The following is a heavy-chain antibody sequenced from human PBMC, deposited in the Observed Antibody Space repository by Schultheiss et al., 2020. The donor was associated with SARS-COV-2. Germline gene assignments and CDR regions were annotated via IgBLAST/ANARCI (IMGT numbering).Heavy chain of an antibody. D-gene: IGHD2-15*01. Sequence: SETLSLTCTVSGGSISSYYWSWIRQPPGKGLEWIGRIYTSGSTNYSPSLKSRLTISLDTSSNQFSLRLGSVTAADTAVYYCARDRRIRANIVVVVAPYYYYYMDVWGKGTTVTVSS. CDR3: ARDRRIRANIVVVVAPYYYYYMDV. V-gene: IGHV4-4*08. CDR2: IYTSGST. CDR1: GGSISSYY. J-gene: IGHJ6*03.